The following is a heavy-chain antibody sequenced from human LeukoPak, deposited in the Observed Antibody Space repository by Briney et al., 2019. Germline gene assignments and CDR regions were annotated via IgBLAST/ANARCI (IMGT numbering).Heavy chain of an antibody. D-gene: IGHD3-9*01. CDR3: ARHLALRYFDWLLFRTGWFDP. CDR1: GGSISSYY. V-gene: IGHV4-34*01. Sequence: SETLSLTCTVSGGSISSYYWSWIRQPPGKGLEWIGEINHSGSTNYNPSLKSRVTISVDTSKNQFSLKLSSVTAADTAVYYCARHLALRYFDWLLFRTGWFDPWGQGTLVTVSS. CDR2: INHSGST. J-gene: IGHJ5*02.